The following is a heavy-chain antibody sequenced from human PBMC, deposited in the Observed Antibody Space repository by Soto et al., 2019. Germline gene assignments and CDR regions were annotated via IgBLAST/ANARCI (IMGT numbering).Heavy chain of an antibody. Sequence: GGSLRLSCSASGFTFTMYSMNWVRQAPGKGLEWVSSISSTTNYIYYGDSMKGRFTISRDNAKNSLYLEMNSLRAEDTAVYYCARESEDLTSNFDYWGQGTLVTVSS. V-gene: IGHV3-21*06. J-gene: IGHJ4*02. CDR2: ISSTTNYI. CDR3: ARESEDLTSNFDY. CDR1: GFTFTMYS.